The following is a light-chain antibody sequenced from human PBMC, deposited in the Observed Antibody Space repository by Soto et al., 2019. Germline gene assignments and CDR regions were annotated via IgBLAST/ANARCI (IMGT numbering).Light chain of an antibody. J-gene: IGLJ2*01. CDR3: TSYAVSNNVV. V-gene: IGLV2-8*01. Sequence: QSALTQPPSASGSPGQSVTISCTGTSSDVGGYNYVSWYQKHPGKAPKFMIYEVSKRPSGVPARFSGSKSGNTASLTVSGLRAEDDADYYCTSYAVSNNVVFGGGPKLTVL. CDR2: EVS. CDR1: SSDVGGYNY.